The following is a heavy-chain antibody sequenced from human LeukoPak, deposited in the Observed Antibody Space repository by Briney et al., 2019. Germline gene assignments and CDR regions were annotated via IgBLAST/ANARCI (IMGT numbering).Heavy chain of an antibody. CDR1: GYTFTGYF. CDR2: INPSGGST. CDR3: ARGLATYYMDV. Sequence: ASVKVSCKASGYTFTGYFMHWVRQAPGQGLEWMGIINPSGGSTTYAQKFQGRVTMTRDTSTSTVYMELSSLRSEDTAVYYCARGLATYYMDVWGKGTTVTISS. J-gene: IGHJ6*03. V-gene: IGHV1-46*01. D-gene: IGHD3-9*01.